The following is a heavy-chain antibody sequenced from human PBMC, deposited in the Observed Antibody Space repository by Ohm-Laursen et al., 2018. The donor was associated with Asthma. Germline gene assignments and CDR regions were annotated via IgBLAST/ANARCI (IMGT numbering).Heavy chain of an antibody. CDR1: GYTFTSYG. V-gene: IGHV1-18*04. Sequence: ASVKVSCKASGYTFTSYGVSWVRQAPGQGLEWMGWISAYNGNTNYAQKLQGRVTMTTDTSISTAYMELRSLRSDDTAVYYCARDPLGGPFDYWGQGTLVTVSS. J-gene: IGHJ4*02. CDR2: ISAYNGNT. D-gene: IGHD6-25*01. CDR3: ARDPLGGPFDY.